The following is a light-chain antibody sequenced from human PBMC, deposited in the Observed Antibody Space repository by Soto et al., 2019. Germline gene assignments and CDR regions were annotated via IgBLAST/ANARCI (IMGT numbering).Light chain of an antibody. Sequence: QSVLTQPPSVSAAPGQKVTISCSGSSSNIGNNYVSWYQQLPGTAPKLLIYENNKRPSGIPDRFSGSKSGTSATLGITGLQTGDEADYYCGTWDSSLSAYVCGTGTKVT. J-gene: IGLJ1*01. CDR2: ENN. CDR3: GTWDSSLSAYV. CDR1: SSNIGNNY. V-gene: IGLV1-51*02.